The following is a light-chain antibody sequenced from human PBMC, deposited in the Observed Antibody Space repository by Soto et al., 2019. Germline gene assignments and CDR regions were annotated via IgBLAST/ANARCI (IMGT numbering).Light chain of an antibody. CDR2: DTG. CDR1: RGAVTSGHY. V-gene: IGLV7-46*01. J-gene: IGLJ3*02. Sequence: QTVVTQEPSLTVSPGGTVTLTCGSSRGAVTSGHYPFWIQQKPGQAPMTLIYDTGNKHSWTPARFSGSLLGGKAALTLSGAQPEDEAVYYCLLSYAVAWVFGEGTKLTVL. CDR3: LLSYAVAWV.